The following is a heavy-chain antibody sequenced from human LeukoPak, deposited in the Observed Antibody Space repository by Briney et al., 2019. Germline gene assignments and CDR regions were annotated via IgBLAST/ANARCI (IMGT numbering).Heavy chain of an antibody. Sequence: SETLSLTCTVSGGSISSSYYYWGWIRLPPGKGLEWIGSIFYSGSTYYNPSLKSRVTISLDTSKNQFSLRLSSVTAADTAVYYCAREGGFYRPLDYSGQGTLVTVSS. V-gene: IGHV4-39*02. CDR1: GGSISSSYYY. D-gene: IGHD6-25*01. CDR3: AREGGFYRPLDY. CDR2: IFYSGST. J-gene: IGHJ4*02.